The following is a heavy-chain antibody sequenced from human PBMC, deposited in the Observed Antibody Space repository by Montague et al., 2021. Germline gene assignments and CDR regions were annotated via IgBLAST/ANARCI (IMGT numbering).Heavy chain of an antibody. CDR2: IKPDGSFI. CDR3: VRDQVDYYDSPGDDFDY. CDR1: GFTFSRYW. Sequence: SLRLSCAASGFTFSRYWMHWVRQVPGKGLVWVSRIKPDGSFISYADSVKGRFIISRDNAKNTLSLQMNSLRADDTAVYYCVRDQVDYYDSPGDDFDYWGQRTLVTVSS. J-gene: IGHJ4*02. V-gene: IGHV3-74*01. D-gene: IGHD3-22*01.